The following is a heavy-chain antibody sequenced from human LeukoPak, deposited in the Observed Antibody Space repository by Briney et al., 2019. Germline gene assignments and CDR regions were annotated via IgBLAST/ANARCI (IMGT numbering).Heavy chain of an antibody. Sequence: ASVTVSCTASGYTFTSYGISWVRQAPGQGLEWMGWISAYNGNTNYAQKLQGRVTMTTDTSTSTAYMELRSLRSDDTAVYYCGRITIFGVVIDWGQGTLVTVSS. J-gene: IGHJ4*02. CDR3: GRITIFGVVID. V-gene: IGHV1-18*01. D-gene: IGHD3-3*01. CDR2: ISAYNGNT. CDR1: GYTFTSYG.